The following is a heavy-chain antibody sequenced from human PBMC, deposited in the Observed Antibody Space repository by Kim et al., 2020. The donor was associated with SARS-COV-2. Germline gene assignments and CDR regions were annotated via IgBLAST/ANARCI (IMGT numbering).Heavy chain of an antibody. CDR3: ARHMGGYNPRYYYYYGMDV. J-gene: IGHJ6*02. V-gene: IGHV4-59*08. CDR1: GGSISSYY. CDR2: IYYSGST. D-gene: IGHD1-26*01. Sequence: SQTLSLTCTVSGGSISSYYWSWIRQPPGKGLEWIGYIYYSGSTNYNPSLKSRVTISVDTSKNQFSLKLSSVTAADTAVYYCARHMGGYNPRYYYYYGMDVWGQGTTVTVSS.